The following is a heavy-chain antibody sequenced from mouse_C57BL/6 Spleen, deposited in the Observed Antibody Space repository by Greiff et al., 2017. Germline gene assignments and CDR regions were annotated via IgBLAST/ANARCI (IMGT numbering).Heavy chain of an antibody. J-gene: IGHJ3*01. Sequence: QVQLKESGPGLVAPSQSLSITCTVSGFSLTSYGVDWVRQSPGKGLEWLGVIWGVGSTNYNSALKSRLSISKDNSKSQVFLKMNCLQTDDAAMYYCASYDYPFAYWGQGTLVTVSA. CDR3: ASYDYPFAY. CDR1: GFSLTSYG. D-gene: IGHD2-4*01. V-gene: IGHV2-6*01. CDR2: IWGVGST.